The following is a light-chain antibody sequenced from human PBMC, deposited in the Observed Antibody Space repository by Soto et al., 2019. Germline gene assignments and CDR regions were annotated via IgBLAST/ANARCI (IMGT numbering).Light chain of an antibody. CDR3: AAWDDSLSVVV. Sequence: QSVLTQPPSASGTPGQRVSISCSGGSSNIGTNTVNWYQHLPGTAPKLLIFSNDERPSGVPDRFSGSKSGTSASLAISGLQSDDEADYYCAAWDDSLSVVVFGGGTKVTVL. V-gene: IGLV1-44*01. CDR1: SSNIGTNT. CDR2: SND. J-gene: IGLJ2*01.